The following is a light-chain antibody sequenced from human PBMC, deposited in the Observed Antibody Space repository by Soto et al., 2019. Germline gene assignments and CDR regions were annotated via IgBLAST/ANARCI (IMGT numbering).Light chain of an antibody. V-gene: IGLV1-44*01. J-gene: IGLJ2*01. CDR2: SNN. CDR3: AAWDDSLNGLV. CDR1: SSNIGSNT. Sequence: QSVLTQPPLASGTPGQRVTISCSGSSSNIGSNTVNWYQQLPGTAPKLLIYSNNQRPSGVPDRFSGSKSGTSASLAISGLQSEDEDDYYCAAWDDSLNGLVFGGGTKLTVL.